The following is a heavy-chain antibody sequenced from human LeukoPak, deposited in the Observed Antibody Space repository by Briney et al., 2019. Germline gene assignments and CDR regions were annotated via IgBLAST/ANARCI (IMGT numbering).Heavy chain of an antibody. CDR3: ARVIGPRSGSYGDWFDP. CDR1: GYTFTSYG. D-gene: IGHD3-10*01. Sequence: GASVKVSCKASGYTFTSYGISWVRQAPGQGLEWMGWMNPNSGNTGYAQKFQGRVTMTRNTSISTAYMELSSLRSEDTAVYYCARVIGPRSGSYGDWFDPWGQGTLVTASS. J-gene: IGHJ5*02. CDR2: MNPNSGNT. V-gene: IGHV1-8*02.